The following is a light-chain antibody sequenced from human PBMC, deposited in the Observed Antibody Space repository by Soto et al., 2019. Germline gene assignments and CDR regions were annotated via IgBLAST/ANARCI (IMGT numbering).Light chain of an antibody. CDR1: SSDVGGYNY. Sequence: QSALTQPASVSGSPGQSITISCTGTSSDVGGYNYVSWYQQHPGKAPKLMIYDVSNRPSGVSNRFSGSKSGNTASLTISGLPAEDEADYYCCSYTSSSTLVFGTGTKLTVL. V-gene: IGLV2-14*01. CDR3: CSYTSSSTLV. J-gene: IGLJ1*01. CDR2: DVS.